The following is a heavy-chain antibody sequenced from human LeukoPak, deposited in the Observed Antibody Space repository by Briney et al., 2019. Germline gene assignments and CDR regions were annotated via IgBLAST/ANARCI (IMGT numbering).Heavy chain of an antibody. D-gene: IGHD6-13*01. CDR3: ARDGPSSSSCFDY. CDR2: ISSSGSTI. V-gene: IGHV3-48*03. J-gene: IGHJ4*02. CDR1: GFTFSSYE. Sequence: GGSLRLSCAASGFTFSSYEMNWVRQAPGKGLEWVSYISSSGSTIYYADSVKGRFTISRDNAKNSLYLQMNSLRAEDTAVYYWARDGPSSSSCFDYWGEGTLVTVSS.